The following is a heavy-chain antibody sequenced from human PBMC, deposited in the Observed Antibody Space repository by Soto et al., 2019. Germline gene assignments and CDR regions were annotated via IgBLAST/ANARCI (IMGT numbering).Heavy chain of an antibody. J-gene: IGHJ5*02. Sequence: EVQLLESGGGLVQPGGSLRLSCAASGFTFSSYAMSWVRQAPGTGLEWVSAISGSGGSTYYADSVKGRFTISRDNTKNTLYLLMNSLRAENTAVYYCAKPTEPQEAPGIAVAVGTWGQGTLVTVSS. V-gene: IGHV3-23*01. CDR1: GFTFSSYA. D-gene: IGHD6-19*01. CDR3: AKPTEPQEAPGIAVAVGT. CDR2: ISGSGGST.